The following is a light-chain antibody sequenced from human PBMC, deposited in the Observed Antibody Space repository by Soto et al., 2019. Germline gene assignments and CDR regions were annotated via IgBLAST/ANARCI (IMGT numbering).Light chain of an antibody. CDR2: EVS. V-gene: IGLV2-14*01. CDR3: NSYTNSNTFV. Sequence: QSALTQPASVSGSPGQSITISCTGTSSDVGGYNYVSWFQQHPGKAPKLMIYEVSNRPSGVSNRFSGSRSGNTASLTISGLQSEDEAEYYCNSYTNSNTFVFGTGTKLTVL. J-gene: IGLJ1*01. CDR1: SSDVGGYNY.